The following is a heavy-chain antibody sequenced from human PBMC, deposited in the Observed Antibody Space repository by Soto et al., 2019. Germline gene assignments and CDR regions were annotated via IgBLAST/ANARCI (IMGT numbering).Heavy chain of an antibody. CDR1: GYTFTSYG. CDR2: ISAYNGNT. D-gene: IGHD6-13*01. Sequence: GASVKVSCKASGYTFTSYGISWVLQAPGQGLEWMGWISAYNGNTNYAQKLQGRVTMTTDTSTSTAYMELRSLRSDDTAVYYCARGRLRIAAAETCFDPWGQGTLVTVSS. V-gene: IGHV1-18*01. J-gene: IGHJ5*02. CDR3: ARGRLRIAAAETCFDP.